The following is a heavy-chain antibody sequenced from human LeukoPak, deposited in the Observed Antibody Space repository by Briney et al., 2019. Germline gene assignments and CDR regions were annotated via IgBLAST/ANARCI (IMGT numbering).Heavy chain of an antibody. CDR2: IWSDGSIQ. Sequence: GSLRLSCAASGFIFINFGRHWVRQAPGKGLEWLAVIWSDGSIQFYAESVKGRFTISKDDLKNTLHLKMNSLRVDDTAVYYCARDYKTGHTDYWGQGTLVTVSS. CDR1: GFIFINFG. CDR3: ARDYKTGHTDY. J-gene: IGHJ4*02. V-gene: IGHV3-33*01. D-gene: IGHD3-10*01.